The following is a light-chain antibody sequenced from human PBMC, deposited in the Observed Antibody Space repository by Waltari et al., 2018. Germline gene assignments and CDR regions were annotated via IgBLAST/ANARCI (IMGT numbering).Light chain of an antibody. V-gene: IGLV3-1*01. J-gene: IGLJ1*01. Sequence: SYELTQPPSVSVSPGQTASITCSGDKLEKKYVCWYQQKPGQSPVVVIYQDTRRPSGIPERFSGTNSGTTATLTISGTQTTDEADYYWQAWDSSAGVFGTGTKVTVL. CDR1: KLEKKY. CDR3: QAWDSSAGV. CDR2: QDT.